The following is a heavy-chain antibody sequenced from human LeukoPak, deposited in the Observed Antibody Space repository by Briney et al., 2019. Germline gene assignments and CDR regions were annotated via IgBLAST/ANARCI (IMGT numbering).Heavy chain of an antibody. V-gene: IGHV3-74*01. CDR2: INTDGFST. Sequence: GGSLRLSCAASGFISSSYWLHWVRQPPGKGLVYIACINTDGFSTSYADSVKGRFTISRDNAKNTLYLQMNSLRAEDTAVYYCARSRTYGDYGRGLDYWGQGTLVTVSS. D-gene: IGHD4-17*01. J-gene: IGHJ4*02. CDR3: ARSRTYGDYGRGLDY. CDR1: GFISSSYW.